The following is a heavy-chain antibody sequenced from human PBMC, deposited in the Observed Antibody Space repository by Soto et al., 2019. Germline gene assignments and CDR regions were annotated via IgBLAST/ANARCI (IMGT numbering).Heavy chain of an antibody. CDR3: AHRLYYYDSSGYYYADDAFDI. V-gene: IGHV2-5*02. Sequence: QITLKESGPTLVKPTQTLTLTCTFSGFSLSTSGVGVGWIRQPPGKALEWLALIYWDDDKRYSPSLKSRLTITQDTSKNQVVLTMTNMDPVDTATYYCAHRLYYYDSSGYYYADDAFDIWGQGTMVTVSS. CDR2: IYWDDDK. D-gene: IGHD3-22*01. CDR1: GFSLSTSGVG. J-gene: IGHJ3*02.